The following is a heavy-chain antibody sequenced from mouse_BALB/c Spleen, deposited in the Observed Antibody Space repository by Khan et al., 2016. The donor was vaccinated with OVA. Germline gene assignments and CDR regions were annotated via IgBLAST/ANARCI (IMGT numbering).Heavy chain of an antibody. CDR2: ISYSGST. V-gene: IGHV3-2*02. J-gene: IGHJ4*01. CDR1: GYSITSNYA. Sequence: EVELVESGPGLVKPSQSLSLTCTVTGYSITSNYAWNWIRQFPGNKLEWMGYISYSGSTNYNPSLKSRISITRDTSKNQFFLQLNSVTTEDTATYYCARGKYYGYAMDYWGQGTSITVSS. D-gene: IGHD1-1*01. CDR3: ARGKYYGYAMDY.